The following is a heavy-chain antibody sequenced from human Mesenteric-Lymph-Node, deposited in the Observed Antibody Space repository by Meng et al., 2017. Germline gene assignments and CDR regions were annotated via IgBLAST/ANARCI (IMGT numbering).Heavy chain of an antibody. Sequence: RLQGPGPGLVKPSPILSPTCTVSGGSISGGGYSWSWIRQPPGEGLEWIGFIYHSGSPYYNPSLKSRVTISVDTSKNQFSLMLTSVTATDTAVYYCARRRGGSGRDCWGQGTLVTVSS. CDR1: GGSISGGGYS. CDR3: ARRRGGSGRDC. J-gene: IGHJ4*02. D-gene: IGHD3-10*01. CDR2: IYHSGSP. V-gene: IGHV4-30-2*01.